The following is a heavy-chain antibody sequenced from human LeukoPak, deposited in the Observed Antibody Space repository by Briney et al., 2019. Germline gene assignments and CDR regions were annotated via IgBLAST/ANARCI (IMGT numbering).Heavy chain of an antibody. V-gene: IGHV3-30*02. J-gene: IGHJ4*02. CDR2: IRNDGSNK. CDR1: GFTFNTYG. Sequence: GGSLRLSCAASGFTFNTYGMHWVRQAPGKGLEWVAFIRNDGSNKYYADSVKGRFTISRDNSKNTLYLQMNSLRVEDTALYYCAKDIIFRQELGEAAGSDYWGQGTLVTLS. D-gene: IGHD6-13*01. CDR3: AKDIIFRQELGEAAGSDY.